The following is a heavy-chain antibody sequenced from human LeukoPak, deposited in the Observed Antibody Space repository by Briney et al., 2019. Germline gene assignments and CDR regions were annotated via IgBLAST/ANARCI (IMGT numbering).Heavy chain of an antibody. CDR3: AKQGYSNSVSYFDY. CDR2: IIPIFGTA. D-gene: IGHD6-6*01. J-gene: IGHJ4*02. V-gene: IGHV1-69*13. CDR1: GGTFSSYA. Sequence: ASVKVSCKASGGTFSSYAISWVRQAPGQGLEWMGGIIPIFGTANYAQKFQGRVTITADESTSTAYMELSSLRSEDTAVYYCAKQGYSNSVSYFDYWGQGALVSVSS.